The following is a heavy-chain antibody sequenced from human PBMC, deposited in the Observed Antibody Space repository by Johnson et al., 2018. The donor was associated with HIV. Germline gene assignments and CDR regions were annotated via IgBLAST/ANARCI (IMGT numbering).Heavy chain of an antibody. J-gene: IGHJ3*02. V-gene: IGHV3-NL1*01. CDR2: IYSGGST. Sequence: QVQLVESGGGVVQPGGSLRLSCAASGFTFSSHGMHWVRQAPGKGLEWVSVIYSGGSTYYADSVKGRFTISRDNSKNTLYLQMNSLRAEDTAVYYCARVSSSSSFDAFDIWGQGTMVTVSS. D-gene: IGHD6-6*01. CDR3: ARVSSSSSFDAFDI. CDR1: GFTFSSHG.